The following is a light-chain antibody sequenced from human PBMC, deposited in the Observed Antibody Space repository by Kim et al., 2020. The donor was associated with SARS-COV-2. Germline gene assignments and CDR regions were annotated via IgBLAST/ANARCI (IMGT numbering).Light chain of an antibody. CDR3: QVYDSSSDHVV. Sequence: SYELTQPPSVSVAPGKTARITCGGNNIGSKSVHWYQRKPGQAPVLVIYYDSDRPSGIPERFSGSNSANTATLTISRVEAGDEADYYCQVYDSSSDHVVFGGGTQLTVL. V-gene: IGLV3-21*04. CDR2: YDS. J-gene: IGLJ2*01. CDR1: NIGSKS.